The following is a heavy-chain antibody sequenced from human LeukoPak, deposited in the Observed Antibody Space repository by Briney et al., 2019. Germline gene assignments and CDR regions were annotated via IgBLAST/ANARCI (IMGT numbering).Heavy chain of an antibody. CDR3: ARGPRYCSGGSCSMNFDY. Sequence: PSGTPSLTCAVSGGSSRGYYWSWIRQPPGKRLEWIGEIYHSGSPNYNPSLKSRVTISVDTSKTQFSLKLSSVTAADTAVYYCARGPRYCSGGSCSMNFDYWGQGTLVTVSS. CDR2: IYHSGSP. V-gene: IGHV4-34*01. CDR1: GGSSRGYY. D-gene: IGHD2-15*01. J-gene: IGHJ4*02.